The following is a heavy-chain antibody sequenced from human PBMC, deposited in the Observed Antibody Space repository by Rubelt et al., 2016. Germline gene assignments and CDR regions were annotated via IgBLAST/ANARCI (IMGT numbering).Heavy chain of an antibody. CDR3: ARSKGVVRGVIYYFDY. D-gene: IGHD3-10*01. CDR2: IYYSGST. CDR1: GGSISSSSYY. J-gene: IGHJ4*02. V-gene: IGHV4-39*07. Sequence: QLQLQESGQGLVKPSETLSLTCTVPGGSISSSSYYWGWIRQPPGKGLEWIGRIYYSGSTYYNPSLKSRVTISVDTSKNQFSLKRSSVTAADTAVYYCARSKGVVRGVIYYFDYWGQGTLVTVSS.